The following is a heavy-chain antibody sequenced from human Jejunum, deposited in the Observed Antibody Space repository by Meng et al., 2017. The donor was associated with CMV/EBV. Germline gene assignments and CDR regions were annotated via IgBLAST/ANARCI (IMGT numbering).Heavy chain of an antibody. D-gene: IGHD4-23*01. CDR3: ARGQSTLWWYNIDY. CDR1: GYTFTTYY. V-gene: IGHV1-46*01. J-gene: IGHJ4*02. CDR2: INPSGGLT. Sequence: GYTFTTYYMHWVRQAPGQGLEWMGVINPSGGLTDYTQKFQGRVTVTRDTSTSTVYMDLSSLRSEDTAVYYCARGQSTLWWYNIDYWGQGTLVTVSS.